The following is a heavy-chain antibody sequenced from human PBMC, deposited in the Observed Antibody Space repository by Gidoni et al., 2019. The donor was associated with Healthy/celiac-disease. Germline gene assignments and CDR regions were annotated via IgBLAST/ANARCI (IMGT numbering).Heavy chain of an antibody. CDR1: GYTFTSYA. CDR3: ARGSVTDQAFDI. Sequence: QVQLVQSGAEVKKPGASVKVSCKASGYTFTSYAMHWVRQAPGQRLEWMGWINAGNGNTKSSQNFQGRVTITRDTSASTAYMELSSLRSEDTAVYYCARGSVTDQAFDIWGQGTMVTVSS. D-gene: IGHD2-21*02. J-gene: IGHJ3*02. V-gene: IGHV1-3*01. CDR2: INAGNGNT.